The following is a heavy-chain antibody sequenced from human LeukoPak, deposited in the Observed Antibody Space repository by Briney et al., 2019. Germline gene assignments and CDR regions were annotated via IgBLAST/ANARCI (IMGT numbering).Heavy chain of an antibody. CDR2: VYPGDSDT. D-gene: IGHD6-6*01. CDR3: ASPSSSSSSGPFDY. J-gene: IGHJ4*02. Sequence: GESLKIPCKGSGYSFTSYWIGWVRQMPGKGLEWMGIVYPGDSDTRYSPSFQGQVTISADKSISTAYLQWSSLKASDTAMYYCASPSSSSSSGPFDYWGQGALVTVSS. CDR1: GYSFTSYW. V-gene: IGHV5-51*01.